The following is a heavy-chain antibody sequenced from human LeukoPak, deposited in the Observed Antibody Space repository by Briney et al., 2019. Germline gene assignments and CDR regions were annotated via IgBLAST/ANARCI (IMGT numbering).Heavy chain of an antibody. CDR2: ISYDGSNK. J-gene: IGHJ4*02. Sequence: PGRSLRLSCAASGFTFSSYAMHWVRQAPGKGLEWVAVISYDGSNKYYADSVKGRFTISRDNSKNTLYLQMNSLRAEDTAVYYCARAPDAITFGGVIVHFDYWGQGTLVTVSS. CDR3: ARAPDAITFGGVIVHFDY. D-gene: IGHD3-16*02. CDR1: GFTFSSYA. V-gene: IGHV3-30-3*01.